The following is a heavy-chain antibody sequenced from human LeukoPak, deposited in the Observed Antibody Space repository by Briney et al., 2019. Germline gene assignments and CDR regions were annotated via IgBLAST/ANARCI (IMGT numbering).Heavy chain of an antibody. D-gene: IGHD3-22*01. CDR1: GYTFTGYY. J-gene: IGHJ4*02. V-gene: IGHV1-2*02. Sequence: ASVKVSCKASGYTFTGYYMHWVRQAPGQGLEWMGWINPNSGGTNYAQKFQGRVTMTRDTSISTTYMELSRLRSDDTAVYYCASQPYYCDSSGYYDYWGQGTLVTVSS. CDR2: INPNSGGT. CDR3: ASQPYYCDSSGYYDY.